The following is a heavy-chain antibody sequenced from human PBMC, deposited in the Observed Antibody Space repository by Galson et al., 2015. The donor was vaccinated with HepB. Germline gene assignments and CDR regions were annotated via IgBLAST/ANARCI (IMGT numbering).Heavy chain of an antibody. CDR2: IYYSEST. V-gene: IGHV4-31*03. CDR1: GGSISSGGHY. J-gene: IGHJ4*02. Sequence: TLSLTCTVSGGSISSGGHYWGWIRQHPGKGLEWIGYIYYSESTYYSPTLKSRVTMSIDMSKNQFSLNLTSVTAADTAVYYCARDDSSGYYFPYWGQGSLVTVSA. CDR3: ARDDSSGYYFPY. D-gene: IGHD3-22*01.